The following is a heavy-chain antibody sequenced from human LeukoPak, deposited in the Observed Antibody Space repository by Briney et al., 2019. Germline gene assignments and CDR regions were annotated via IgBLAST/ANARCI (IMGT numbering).Heavy chain of an antibody. J-gene: IGHJ1*01. D-gene: IGHD2-15*01. V-gene: IGHV3-21*01. CDR1: GFTFNSYT. CDR2: ISTTSTYI. CDR3: ASTFPYCGDGSCAL. Sequence: GGSLRLSCAASGFTFNSYTMHWVRQAPGKGLEWVSAISTTSTYIYYADSVKGRFTISRDNAKNSLYLQLDNLRADDTAVYYCASTFPYCGDGSCALGGQGTLVIVSS.